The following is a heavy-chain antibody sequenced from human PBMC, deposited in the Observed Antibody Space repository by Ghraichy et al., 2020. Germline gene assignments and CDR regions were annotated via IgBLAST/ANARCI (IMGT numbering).Heavy chain of an antibody. D-gene: IGHD3-22*01. CDR2: IRNDGNKK. J-gene: IGHJ5*02. CDR3: AKRPQSGYPSNWFDH. V-gene: IGHV3-30*18. Sequence: GGSLRLSCAASGFSFNNYVIHWVRQAPAKGLEWVAVIRNDGNKKYYADSVKGRFTISRDNSKNTVYLQMDSLRSDDTGVYWCAKRPQSGYPSNWFDHWGQGTLVTVSS. CDR1: GFSFNNYV.